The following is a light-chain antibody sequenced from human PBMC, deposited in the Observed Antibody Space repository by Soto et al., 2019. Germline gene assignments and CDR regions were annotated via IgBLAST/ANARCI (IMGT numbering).Light chain of an antibody. CDR1: QNINSW. J-gene: IGKJ1*01. Sequence: DIQMTQSPSTLSASVADRVTITCRASQNINSWLAWYQQTPGQAPKLLIYQASILESGVPSRFSGSGSGTEFTLTISSLQPDDFATYYCQQYNSYPRTFGQGTKVEIK. V-gene: IGKV1-5*03. CDR2: QAS. CDR3: QQYNSYPRT.